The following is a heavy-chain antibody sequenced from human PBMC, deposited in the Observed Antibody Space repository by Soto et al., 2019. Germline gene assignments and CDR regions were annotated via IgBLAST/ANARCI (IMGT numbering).Heavy chain of an antibody. J-gene: IGHJ4*02. CDR1: GYTFSTYY. Sequence: ASVKVSCKASGYTFSTYYLHWVRQAPGQGLEWMGIINPRDGSTGYAQKFQGRVTMTRDTSTTTIYMDLSGLSSEDTAVYFCARSILDSTKNHFDYWGQGTLVTVSS. CDR2: INPRDGST. CDR3: ARSILDSTKNHFDY. D-gene: IGHD2-8*01. V-gene: IGHV1-46*01.